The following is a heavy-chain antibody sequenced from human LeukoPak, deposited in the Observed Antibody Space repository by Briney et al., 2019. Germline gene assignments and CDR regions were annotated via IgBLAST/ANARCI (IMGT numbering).Heavy chain of an antibody. Sequence: PGGSLRLSCAAFGFPVSDTNMSWVRQAPGKGLEWVSDIYSGGSTYYADSVKGRFTISRDNSKNTLYLQMNSLRAEDTAVYYCTRGGGGSFPHYWGQGTLVTVSS. V-gene: IGHV3-53*01. CDR2: IYSGGST. CDR1: GFPVSDTN. CDR3: TRGGGGSFPHY. D-gene: IGHD2-21*01. J-gene: IGHJ4*02.